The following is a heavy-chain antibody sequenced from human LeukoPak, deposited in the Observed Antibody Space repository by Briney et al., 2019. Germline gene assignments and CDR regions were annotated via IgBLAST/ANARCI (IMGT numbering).Heavy chain of an antibody. CDR2: IYYSGST. V-gene: IGHV4-59*12. CDR3: ARGVDTMIVVKTGEYFDY. Sequence: SETLSLTCTVSGGSISSYYWSWIRQPPGKGLEWIGYIYYSGSTNYNPSLKSRVTISVDTSKNQFSLKLSSVTAADTAVYYCARGVDTMIVVKTGEYFDYWGQGTLVTVSS. D-gene: IGHD3-22*01. J-gene: IGHJ4*02. CDR1: GGSISSYY.